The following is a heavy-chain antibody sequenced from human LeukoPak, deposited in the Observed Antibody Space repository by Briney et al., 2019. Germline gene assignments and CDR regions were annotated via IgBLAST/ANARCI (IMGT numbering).Heavy chain of an antibody. D-gene: IGHD2-2*03. V-gene: IGHV1-69*13. J-gene: IGHJ6*02. CDR2: IIPIFGTA. CDR1: GGTFSSYA. CDR3: ARGLDIVVVPAAQYYYYYGMDV. Sequence: ASVKVSCKASGGTFSSYAISWVRQAPGQGLEWMGGIIPIFGTANYAQKFQGRVTITAEESTSTAYMELSSLRSEDTAVYYCARGLDIVVVPAAQYYYYYGMDVWGQGTTVTVSS.